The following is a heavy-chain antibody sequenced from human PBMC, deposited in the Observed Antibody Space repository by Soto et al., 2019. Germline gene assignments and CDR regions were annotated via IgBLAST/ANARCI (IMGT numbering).Heavy chain of an antibody. Sequence: SETLSLTCAAYGGSFSGYYWSWIRQPPGKGLEWIGEINHSGSTNYNPSLKSRVTISVDTSKNQFSLKLSSVTAADTAVYYCASLFHCSSTSCTNWFDPWGQGTLVTVAS. CDR3: ASLFHCSSTSCTNWFDP. D-gene: IGHD2-2*01. J-gene: IGHJ5*02. V-gene: IGHV4-34*01. CDR1: GGSFSGYY. CDR2: INHSGST.